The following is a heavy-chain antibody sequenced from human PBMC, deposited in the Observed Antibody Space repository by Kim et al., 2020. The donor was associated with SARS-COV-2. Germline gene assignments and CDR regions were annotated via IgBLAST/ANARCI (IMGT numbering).Heavy chain of an antibody. J-gene: IGHJ5*02. V-gene: IGHV1-69*13. CDR3: ARGGLNPDEPKYNWFDP. D-gene: IGHD3-16*01. Sequence: SVKVSCKASGDTFSSYAISWVRQAPGQGLEWMGGIIPIFGTANYAQKFQGRVTITADESTSTAYMELSSLRSEDTAVYYCARGGLNPDEPKYNWFDPWGQGTLVTVSS. CDR2: IIPIFGTA. CDR1: GDTFSSYA.